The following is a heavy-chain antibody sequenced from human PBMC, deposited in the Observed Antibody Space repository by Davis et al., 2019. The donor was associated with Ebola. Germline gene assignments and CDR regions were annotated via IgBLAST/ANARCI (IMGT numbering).Heavy chain of an antibody. J-gene: IGHJ6*02. CDR1: GGTFSSYA. V-gene: IGHV1-69*04. CDR3: ARTAYCSSTSCLYYYYGMDV. Sequence: SVKVSCKASGGTFSSYAISWVRQAPGQGLEWMGRIIPILGIANYAQKFQGRVTITADKSTSTAYMELSSLRSEDTAVYYCARTAYCSSTSCLYYYYGMDVWGQGTTVTVSS. D-gene: IGHD2-2*01. CDR2: IIPILGIA.